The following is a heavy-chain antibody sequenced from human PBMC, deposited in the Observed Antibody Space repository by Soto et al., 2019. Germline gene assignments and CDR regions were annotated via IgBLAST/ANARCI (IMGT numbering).Heavy chain of an antibody. CDR3: ARFRPYSGSYLGYWYFDL. CDR2: IIPIFGTA. Sequence: SVKVSCKASGGTFSSYAISWVRQAPGQGPEWMGGIIPIFGTANYAQKFQGRVTITADKSTSTAYMELSSLRSEDTAVYYCARFRPYSGSYLGYWYFDLWGRGTLVTVSS. D-gene: IGHD1-26*01. CDR1: GGTFSSYA. J-gene: IGHJ2*01. V-gene: IGHV1-69*06.